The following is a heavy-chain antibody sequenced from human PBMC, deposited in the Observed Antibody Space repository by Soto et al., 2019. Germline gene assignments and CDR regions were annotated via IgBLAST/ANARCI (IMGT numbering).Heavy chain of an antibody. CDR2: IYHSGST. CDR3: ASSHAGAHITAAVH. D-gene: IGHD6-13*01. Sequence: QLQLQESGSGLVKPSQTLSLTCAVSGGSISSGGYSWSWIRQPPGKGLEWIEYIYHSGSTYYNPSLKSRVTISVDRSKNQCSLKLSSVTAADTAVYYCASSHAGAHITAAVHWGQGTLVTVSS. J-gene: IGHJ4*02. CDR1: GGSISSGGYS. V-gene: IGHV4-30-2*01.